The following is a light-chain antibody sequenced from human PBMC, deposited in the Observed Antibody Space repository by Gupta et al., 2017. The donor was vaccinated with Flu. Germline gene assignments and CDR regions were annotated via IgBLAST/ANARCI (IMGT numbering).Light chain of an antibody. J-gene: IGLJ3*02. CDR3: VAWDISLFVWM. Sequence: QAWLTQPPTVSKGLGQPAVLTCTGNDYKIGDRGVAWLQQTPGHPPKLLSYRDDSRPSDISERFSASRSGNRASLTIVGLQPDDEADYYCVAWDISLFVWMFGEGTKLTVL. CDR1: DYKIGDRG. CDR2: RDD. V-gene: IGLV10-54*04.